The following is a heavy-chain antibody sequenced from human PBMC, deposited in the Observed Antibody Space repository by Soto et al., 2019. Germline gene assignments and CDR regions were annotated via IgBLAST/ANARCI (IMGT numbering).Heavy chain of an antibody. D-gene: IGHD1-20*01. CDR2: VSPYSDKT. CDR1: GYPFTTYG. CDR3: ARDPPISGSLRGTPLMAV. J-gene: IGHJ6*02. V-gene: IGHV1-18*04. Sequence: VQSGGEVKKTGASVKVSCKASGYPFTTYGFSWVRQAPGQGLEWMGWVSPYSDKTNYPQKFQGRVTMTTDISTTTAYMELRSLTSDDTAVYYCARDPPISGSLRGTPLMAVWGQGTTVTVS.